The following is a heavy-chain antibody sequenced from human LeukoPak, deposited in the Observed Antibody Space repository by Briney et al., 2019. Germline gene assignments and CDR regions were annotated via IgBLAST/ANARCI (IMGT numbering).Heavy chain of an antibody. Sequence: RLSETLSLTCTVSGGSISSGGYYWSWIRQHPGKGLEWIGYIYYSGSTYYNPSLKSRVTISVDTSKNQFSLKLSSVTAADTAVYYCARAISARRWFDPWGQGTLVTVSS. CDR3: ARAISARRWFDP. V-gene: IGHV4-31*03. D-gene: IGHD6-13*01. CDR1: GGSISSGGYY. J-gene: IGHJ5*02. CDR2: IYYSGST.